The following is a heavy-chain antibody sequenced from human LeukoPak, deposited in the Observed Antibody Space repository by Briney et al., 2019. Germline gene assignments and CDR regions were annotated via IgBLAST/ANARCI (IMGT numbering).Heavy chain of an antibody. CDR3: VKDVGRNYYYGMDV. Sequence: GGSLRLSCAASGFTVSSNYMSWVRQAPGKGLEWVSVIYSGGSTYYADSVKGRFTISRDNSKNSLYLQMNSLRAEDTALYYCVKDVGRNYYYGMDVWGQGTTVTVSS. CDR1: GFTVSSNY. CDR2: IYSGGST. J-gene: IGHJ6*02. V-gene: IGHV3-53*05.